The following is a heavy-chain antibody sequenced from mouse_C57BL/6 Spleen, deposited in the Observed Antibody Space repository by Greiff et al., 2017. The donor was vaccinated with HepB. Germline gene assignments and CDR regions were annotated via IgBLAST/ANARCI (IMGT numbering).Heavy chain of an antibody. V-gene: IGHV3-6*01. CDR1: GYSITSGYY. D-gene: IGHD2-5*01. Sequence: VQLQQSGPGLVKPSQSLSLTCSVTGYSITSGYYWNWIRQFPGNKLEWMGYISYDGSNNYNPSLKNRISITRDTSKNQFFLKLNSVTTEDTATYYCARWYSNLYYFDYWGQGTTLTVSS. CDR3: ARWYSNLYYFDY. J-gene: IGHJ2*01. CDR2: ISYDGSN.